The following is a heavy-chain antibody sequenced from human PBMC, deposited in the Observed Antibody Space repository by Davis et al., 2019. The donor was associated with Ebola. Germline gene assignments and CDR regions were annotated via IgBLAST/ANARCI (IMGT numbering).Heavy chain of an antibody. V-gene: IGHV1-46*01. CDR3: ARDAHYDSSGYYGDLDY. D-gene: IGHD3-22*01. CDR1: GYTFTSYY. J-gene: IGHJ4*02. CDR2: INPSGGST. Sequence: ASVKVSCKASGYTFTSYYMHWVRQAPGQGLEWMGIINPSGGSTSYAQKFQGRVTMTRDTSTSTVYMELSSLRSEDTAVYYCARDAHYDSSGYYGDLDYWGQGTLVTVSS.